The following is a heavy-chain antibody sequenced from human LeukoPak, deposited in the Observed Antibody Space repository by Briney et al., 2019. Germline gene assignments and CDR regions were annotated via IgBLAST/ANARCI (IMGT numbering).Heavy chain of an antibody. D-gene: IGHD6-19*01. J-gene: IGHJ4*02. CDR2: IYYSGSN. V-gene: IGHV4-59*01. CDR1: GGSISSYY. Sequence: PSETLSLTCTVSGGSISSYYWSWIRQPPGKGLEWIGYIYYSGSNNYNPSLKSRVTISVDTSKNQFSLKLSSVTAADTAVYYCARVAGGTSSGWVDYWGQGTLVSVSS. CDR3: ARVAGGTSSGWVDY.